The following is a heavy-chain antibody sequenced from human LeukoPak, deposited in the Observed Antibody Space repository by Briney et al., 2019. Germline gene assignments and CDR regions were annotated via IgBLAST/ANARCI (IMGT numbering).Heavy chain of an antibody. CDR3: ARRGGYSYGNAFDI. Sequence: SVKVSCKASGGTFNNYAMSWVRQAPGQGLEWMGGIIPIFARANYAQKFQGRVTITADKSTSTAYMELSSLRSEDTAVYYCARRGGYSYGNAFDIWGQGTMVTVSS. J-gene: IGHJ3*02. CDR2: IIPIFARA. D-gene: IGHD5-18*01. CDR1: GGTFNNYA. V-gene: IGHV1-69*06.